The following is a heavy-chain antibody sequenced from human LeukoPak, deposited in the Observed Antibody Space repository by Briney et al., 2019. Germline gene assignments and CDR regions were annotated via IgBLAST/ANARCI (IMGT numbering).Heavy chain of an antibody. D-gene: IGHD2-2*01. Sequence: GASVKVSCKASGGTFSSYAISWVRQAPGQGLEWMGGIIPIFGTANYAQKFQGRVTITTDESTSTAYMELRSLRSHDTAVYYCARDRRDGVVVVPAAYTNWFDPWGQGTLVTVSS. CDR2: IIPIFGTA. V-gene: IGHV1-69*05. J-gene: IGHJ5*02. CDR3: ARDRRDGVVVVPAAYTNWFDP. CDR1: GGTFSSYA.